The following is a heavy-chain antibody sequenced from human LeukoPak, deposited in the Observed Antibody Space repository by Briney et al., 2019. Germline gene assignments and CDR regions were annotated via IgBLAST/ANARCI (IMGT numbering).Heavy chain of an antibody. V-gene: IGHV1-69*05. CDR1: GGTFSSYA. J-gene: IGHJ4*02. CDR3: ARDVNPHTYYYDSSGYYPQVGFDY. Sequence: SVKVSCKASGGTFSSYAISWVRQAPGQGLEWMGGIIPIFGTANYAQKFQGRVTITTDESTSTAYMELSSLRSEDMAVYYCARDVNPHTYYYDSSGYYPQVGFDYWGQGTLVTVSS. CDR2: IIPIFGTA. D-gene: IGHD3-22*01.